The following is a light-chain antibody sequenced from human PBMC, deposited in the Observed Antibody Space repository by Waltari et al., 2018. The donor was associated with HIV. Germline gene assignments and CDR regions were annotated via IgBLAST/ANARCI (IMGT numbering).Light chain of an antibody. J-gene: IGLJ2*01. Sequence: SSELTQDPAVSVALGQTVRITCQGDSLRNYFASWYQQKPGQAPILVIYGNTNRPSVIPDRVSGSNSGNAASLTITGAQAGDEADYYCNSRDSSGNRVVFGGGTKLTVL. CDR1: SLRNYF. CDR2: GNT. V-gene: IGLV3-19*01. CDR3: NSRDSSGNRVV.